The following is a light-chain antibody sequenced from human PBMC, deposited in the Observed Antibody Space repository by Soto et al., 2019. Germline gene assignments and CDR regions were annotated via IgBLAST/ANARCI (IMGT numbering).Light chain of an antibody. CDR3: GTWDGSLNTQM. V-gene: IGLV1-51*01. CDR1: SPNIGKNY. CDR2: DND. J-gene: IGLJ3*02. Sequence: QSVLTQPPSGLGAQGKKVTIPSPETSPNIGKNYVSWYQQLPGTPPKLLFYDNDKRPSGIPDRFSGSKSGTSATLGITGLQTGDEADYYCGTWDGSLNTQMFGGGTKLTVL.